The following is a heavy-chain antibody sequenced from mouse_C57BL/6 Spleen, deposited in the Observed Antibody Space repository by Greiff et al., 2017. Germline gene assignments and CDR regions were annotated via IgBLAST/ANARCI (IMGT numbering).Heavy chain of an antibody. Sequence: QVQLQQPGAELVKPGASVKLSCKASGYTFTSYWMHWVKQRPGQGLEWIGMIHPNSGSTNYNEKFKSKATLTVDKSSSTAYMQLRSLTSEDSADYYSASSPLCYYVDFDYWGQGTTLTVSS. D-gene: IGHD1-1*01. CDR1: GYTFTSYW. J-gene: IGHJ2*01. CDR3: ASSPLCYYVDFDY. CDR2: IHPNSGST. V-gene: IGHV1-64*01.